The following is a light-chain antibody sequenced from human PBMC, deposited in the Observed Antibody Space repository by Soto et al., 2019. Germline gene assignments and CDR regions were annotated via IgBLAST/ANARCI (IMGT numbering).Light chain of an antibody. CDR2: LAS. Sequence: EIVMTQSPLSLPVTPGEPASISCRSSHSLLHSDGYNYLAWYLQKPGHSPQLLIDLASSRASGVPDRFSGSGSGTDFTLKISRVEAEDVGDYYCMQALQTPTFGGGTKVEI. J-gene: IGKJ4*01. V-gene: IGKV2-28*01. CDR3: MQALQTPT. CDR1: HSLLHSDGYNY.